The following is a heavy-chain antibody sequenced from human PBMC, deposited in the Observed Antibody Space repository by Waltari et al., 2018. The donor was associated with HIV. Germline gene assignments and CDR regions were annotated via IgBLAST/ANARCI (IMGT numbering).Heavy chain of an antibody. CDR1: NFDITRNFANFG. Sequence: QVHLVESGGGVAQPGGPLDLSCQASNFDITRNFANFGIHWVRQGPGQGAEWVAFIRFDARKKYYGVAVKGRFTIPRDISTNTCLLRAKNLRVEDTGVYYCAKSESQDSEPWVASKAEHIDMDDWGRGTMVTVSS. D-gene: IGHD2-21*01. V-gene: IGHV3-30*02. CDR3: AKSESQDSEPWVASKAEHIDMDD. CDR2: IRFDARKK. J-gene: IGHJ6*02.